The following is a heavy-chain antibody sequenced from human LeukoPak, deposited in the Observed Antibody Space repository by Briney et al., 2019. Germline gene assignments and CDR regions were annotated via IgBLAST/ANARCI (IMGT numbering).Heavy chain of an antibody. V-gene: IGHV4-59*01. CDR3: ARGYGAMVRGAIGLVYYYYMDV. D-gene: IGHD3-10*01. J-gene: IGHJ6*03. CDR2: IYYSGST. CDR1: GGSISGYY. Sequence: PSETLSLTCTVSGGSISGYYWSWIRQPPGKGLEWIGYIYYSGSTNYNPSLKSRVTISVDTSKNQFSLKLSSVTAADTAVYYCARGYGAMVRGAIGLVYYYYMDVWGKGTTVTVSS.